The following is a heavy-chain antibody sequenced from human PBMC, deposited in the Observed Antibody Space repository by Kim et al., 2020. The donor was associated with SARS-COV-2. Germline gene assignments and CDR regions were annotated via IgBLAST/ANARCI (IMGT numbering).Heavy chain of an antibody. CDR3: AKDLYYYDSSGSGGGAFDI. D-gene: IGHD3-22*01. Sequence: GRFTISRDNSKNTLYLQMNSLRAEDTAVYYCAKDLYYYDSSGSGGGAFDIWGQGTMVTVSS. V-gene: IGHV3-23*01. J-gene: IGHJ3*02.